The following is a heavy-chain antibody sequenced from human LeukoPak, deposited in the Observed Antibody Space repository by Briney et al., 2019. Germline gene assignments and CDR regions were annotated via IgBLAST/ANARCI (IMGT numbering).Heavy chain of an antibody. CDR1: GFTFSSHA. Sequence: RGSLRLSCAASGFTFSSHAMNWVRQAPGKGLEWVSSISSSSSYIYYADSVKGRFTISRDNAKNSLYLQMNSLRAEDTAVYYCARVHYDFWSGFQMSNVDYYYLDVWGKGTTVTVSS. CDR2: ISSSSSYI. J-gene: IGHJ6*03. V-gene: IGHV3-21*01. CDR3: ARVHYDFWSGFQMSNVDYYYLDV. D-gene: IGHD3-3*01.